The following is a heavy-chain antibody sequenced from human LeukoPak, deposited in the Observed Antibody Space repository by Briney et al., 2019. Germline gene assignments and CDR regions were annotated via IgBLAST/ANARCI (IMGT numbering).Heavy chain of an antibody. CDR3: AETNSQDGFDP. Sequence: SETLSLTCSVFGGSISSSSYYWGWIRQSPGKGLEWIASIYHDGNTFYNPSLKSRVAISVDTAKSQVCLRLRCVTAADTAVYYCAETNSQDGFDPWGQGALVTVSS. D-gene: IGHD1-7*01. CDR2: IYHDGNT. J-gene: IGHJ5*02. V-gene: IGHV4-39*07. CDR1: GGSISSSSYY.